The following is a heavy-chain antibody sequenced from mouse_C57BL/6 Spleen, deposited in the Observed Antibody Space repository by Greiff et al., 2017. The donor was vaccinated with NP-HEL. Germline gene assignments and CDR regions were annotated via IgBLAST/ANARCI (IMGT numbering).Heavy chain of an antibody. CDR2: INYDGSST. Sequence: EVMLVESEGGLVQPGSSMKLSCTASGFTFSDYYMAWVRQVPEKGLEWVANINYDGSSTYYLDSLKSRFIISRDNAKNILYLQMSSLKSEDTATYYCARAYDYDGGVFDYWGQGTTLTVSS. CDR3: ARAYDYDGGVFDY. J-gene: IGHJ2*01. V-gene: IGHV5-16*01. CDR1: GFTFSDYY. D-gene: IGHD2-4*01.